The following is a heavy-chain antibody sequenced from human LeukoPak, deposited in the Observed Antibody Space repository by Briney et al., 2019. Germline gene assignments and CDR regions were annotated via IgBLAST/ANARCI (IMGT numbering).Heavy chain of an antibody. Sequence: TSVKVSCKAPGHTFTGYYMHLVRQAPGQELEWMGWINPNSGGTNYAQKFQGRVTMTRDTSISTAYMELSRLRSDDTAVYYCARAKSKNVVVVAIYYYGVDVWGQGTTVTVSS. CDR2: INPNSGGT. V-gene: IGHV1-2*02. CDR1: GHTFTGYY. D-gene: IGHD2-15*01. J-gene: IGHJ6*02. CDR3: ARAKSKNVVVVAIYYYGVDV.